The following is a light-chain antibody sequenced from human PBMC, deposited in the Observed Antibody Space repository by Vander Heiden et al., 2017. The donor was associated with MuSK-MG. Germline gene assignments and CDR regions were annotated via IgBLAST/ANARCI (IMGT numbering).Light chain of an antibody. CDR1: QSVSSY. V-gene: IGKV3-11*01. CDR2: DAS. Sequence: EIVLTQSPATLSLSPVERATLSCRASQSVSSYLAWYQQKPGQAPRLLIYDASNRATGIPARFSGSGSGTDFTLTISSLEPEDVAVYYGQQSNNGPPKFGRGTKVEIK. CDR3: QQSNNGPPK. J-gene: IGKJ1*01.